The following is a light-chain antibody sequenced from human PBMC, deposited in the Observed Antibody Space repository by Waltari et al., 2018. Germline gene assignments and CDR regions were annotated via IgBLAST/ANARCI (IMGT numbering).Light chain of an antibody. V-gene: IGKV1-39*01. CDR2: ASS. CDR1: QTISHY. CDR3: QQSYSALWT. Sequence: DILMTQSPSSLSASVGDRVTITCRASQTISHYLNWYQQKPGKAPKLLIYASSTLQSGVPSRFSGSGSGTDFTLTISSLQTDDFATYACQQSYSALWTFGQGAKVEIK. J-gene: IGKJ1*01.